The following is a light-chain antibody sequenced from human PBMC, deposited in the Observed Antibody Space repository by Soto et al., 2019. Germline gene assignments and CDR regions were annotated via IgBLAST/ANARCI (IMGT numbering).Light chain of an antibody. J-gene: IGKJ5*01. CDR2: GAS. Sequence: EIVLTHSPCTLSLSPVDRVTLSCRASQSVSSRFLAWYQQKHGQAPSLLIYGASSRATGIPDRFSGSGSGTDFSLTISRLEPEDFAVYYCQQRSNWPHFGQGTRLEIK. CDR1: QSVSSRF. CDR3: QQRSNWPH. V-gene: IGKV3D-20*02.